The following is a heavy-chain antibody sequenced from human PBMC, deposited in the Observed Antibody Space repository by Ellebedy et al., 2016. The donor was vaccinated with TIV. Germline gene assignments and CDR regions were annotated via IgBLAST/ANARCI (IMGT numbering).Heavy chain of an antibody. Sequence: GGSLRLSCAASGFTFDDYAMHWVRQAPGKGLEWVSGISWNSGNIGYADSVKGRFTISRDNAKNSLYLQMNSLRAEDMALYYCAKCPHYDSSACWFDYWGQGTLATVSS. D-gene: IGHD3-22*01. CDR3: AKCPHYDSSACWFDY. V-gene: IGHV3-9*03. J-gene: IGHJ4*02. CDR2: ISWNSGNI. CDR1: GFTFDDYA.